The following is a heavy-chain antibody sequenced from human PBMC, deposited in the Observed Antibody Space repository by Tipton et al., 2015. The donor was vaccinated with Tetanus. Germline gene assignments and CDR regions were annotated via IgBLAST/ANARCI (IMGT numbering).Heavy chain of an antibody. D-gene: IGHD3-22*01. CDR3: ARLSSSANDPHAFDI. Sequence: TLSLTCTVSGGSISSFNYYWGWIRQPPGKGLEWIGSIYYSGSTYYNPSLRSRVTMSVDTSKIQFSLKVSSVTAADTAVYYCARLSSSANDPHAFDIWGQGTMVTVSS. V-gene: IGHV4-39*01. J-gene: IGHJ3*02. CDR2: IYYSGST. CDR1: GGSISSFNYY.